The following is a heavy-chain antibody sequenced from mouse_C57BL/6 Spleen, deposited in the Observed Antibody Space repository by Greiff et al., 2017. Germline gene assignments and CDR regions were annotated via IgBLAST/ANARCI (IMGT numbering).Heavy chain of an antibody. CDR2: ISYDGSN. J-gene: IGHJ4*01. Sequence: EVQRVESGPGLVKPSQSLSLTCSVTGYSITSGYYWNWIRQFPGNKLEWMGYISYDGSNNYNPSLKNRISITRDTSKNQFFLKLNSVTTEDTATYYCARGGLLRLVGDAMDYWGQGTSVTVSS. CDR3: ARGGLLRLVGDAMDY. D-gene: IGHD1-2*01. CDR1: GYSITSGYY. V-gene: IGHV3-6*01.